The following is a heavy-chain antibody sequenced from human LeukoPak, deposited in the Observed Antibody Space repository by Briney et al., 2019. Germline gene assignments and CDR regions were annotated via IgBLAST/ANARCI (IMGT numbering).Heavy chain of an antibody. D-gene: IGHD5-18*01. CDR2: IWYDGSQT. CDR3: AKDRPGFSYGYWGFGY. V-gene: IGHV3-33*06. CDR1: GFSFSSYG. J-gene: IGHJ4*02. Sequence: GGSLRLSCAAAGFSFSSYGMHWVRQAPDKGLEWVATIWYDGSQTYSADSVKGRFTISRDNSKNTVYLHMNSLRAEDTAVYYCAKDRPGFSYGYWGFGYWGPGALVTVSS.